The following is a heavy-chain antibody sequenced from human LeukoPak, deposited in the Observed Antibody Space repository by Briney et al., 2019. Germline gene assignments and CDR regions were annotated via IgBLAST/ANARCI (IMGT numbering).Heavy chain of an antibody. CDR2: FDPEDGET. D-gene: IGHD3-3*01. CDR1: GYTLTELS. Sequence: ASVKVSCKVSGYTLTELSMHWVRQAPGKGLEWMGGFDPEDGETFYAQKFQGRVTMTEDTSTDTAYMELSSLRSEDTAVYYCARGDFWSGYYVGWFDPWGQGTLVTVSS. CDR3: ARGDFWSGYYVGWFDP. J-gene: IGHJ5*02. V-gene: IGHV1-24*01.